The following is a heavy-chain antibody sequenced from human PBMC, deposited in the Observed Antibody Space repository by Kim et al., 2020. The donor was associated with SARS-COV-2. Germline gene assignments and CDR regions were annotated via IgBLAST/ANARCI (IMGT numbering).Heavy chain of an antibody. V-gene: IGHV4-31*03. J-gene: IGHJ6*02. CDR1: GGSISSGGYY. CDR3: ARRCSSTSCLSYGMDV. CDR2: IYYSGST. D-gene: IGHD2-2*01. Sequence: SETLSLTCTVSGGSISSGGYYWCWISQHPGKGLEWIGYIYYSGSTYYNPSLKSRVTISVDTSKNQFSLKLSSVTAADTAVYYCARRCSSTSCLSYGMDVWGQGTTVTVSS.